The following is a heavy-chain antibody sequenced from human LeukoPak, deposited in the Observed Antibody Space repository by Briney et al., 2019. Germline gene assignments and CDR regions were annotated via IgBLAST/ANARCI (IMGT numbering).Heavy chain of an antibody. CDR1: GFTLSSYN. V-gene: IGHV3-48*01. Sequence: GGSLRLSCAASGFTLSSYNMNWVRQAPGKGLEWVSYISCCGSTIYYADSVKGRLTISRDNAKYSLYLQMNSLRAKDTDVYYCARDGGESYRIDYWGQGTLVTVSS. CDR2: ISCCGSTI. CDR3: ARDGGESYRIDY. D-gene: IGHD3-16*02. J-gene: IGHJ4*02.